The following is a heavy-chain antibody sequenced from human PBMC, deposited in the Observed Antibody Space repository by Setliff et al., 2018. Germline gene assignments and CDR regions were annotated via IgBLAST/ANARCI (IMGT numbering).Heavy chain of an antibody. CDR3: ARASTSIDPYDFDY. D-gene: IGHD3-16*02. CDR1: GYSFNSYY. J-gene: IGHJ4*02. V-gene: IGHV1-46*02. Sequence: ASVKVSCKASGYSFNSYYMYWVRQAPGQGLEWMGIVNVSGGSASYAQKFQGRVILARDTSTSTVYMELGALKSDDTAVYYCARASTSIDPYDFDYWGQGTLVTVSS. CDR2: VNVSGGSA.